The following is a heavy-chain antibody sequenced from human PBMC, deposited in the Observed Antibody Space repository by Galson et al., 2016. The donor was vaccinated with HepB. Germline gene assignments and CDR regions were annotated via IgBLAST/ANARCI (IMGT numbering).Heavy chain of an antibody. CDR3: ARDDSYGLDV. CDR1: DFTFSGRW. D-gene: IGHD2-21*02. CDR2: INADGTSP. Sequence: SLRLSCAASDFTFSGRWMHWVGQVPGKGLVWVSYINADGTSPTYADSVKGRFTISRDNAKNTVHLQMNSLRAEDTAIYYCARDDSYGLDVWGQGTTVTVSS. V-gene: IGHV3-74*01. J-gene: IGHJ6*02.